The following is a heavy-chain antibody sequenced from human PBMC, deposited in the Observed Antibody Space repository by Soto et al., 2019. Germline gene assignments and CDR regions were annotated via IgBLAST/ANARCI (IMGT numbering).Heavy chain of an antibody. D-gene: IGHD2-15*01. CDR1: GYTFTSYY. J-gene: IGHJ3*02. Sequence: GASVKVSCKASGYTFTSYYMHWVRQAPGQGLEWMGGIIPIFGTANYAQKFQGRVTITVDESTSTAYMELSSLRSEDTAVYYCARDENREGYCSGGSCYWDAFDIWGQGTMVTVSS. V-gene: IGHV1-69*13. CDR3: ARDENREGYCSGGSCYWDAFDI. CDR2: IIPIFGTA.